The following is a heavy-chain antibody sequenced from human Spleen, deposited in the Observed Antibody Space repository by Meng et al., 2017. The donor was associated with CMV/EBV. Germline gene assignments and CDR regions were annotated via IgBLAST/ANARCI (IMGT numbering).Heavy chain of an antibody. J-gene: IGHJ4*02. CDR3: TPGGWYYY. CDR1: GFTFSDHY. D-gene: IGHD6-19*01. CDR2: IRSKAYGGTT. V-gene: IGHV3-49*04. Sequence: GGSLRLSCAASGFTFSDHYMSWVRQAPGKGLEWVGFIRSKAYGGTTEYAASVKGRFTISRDDSKSIAYLQMNSLKTEDTAVYYCTPGGWYYYWGQGTLVTVSS.